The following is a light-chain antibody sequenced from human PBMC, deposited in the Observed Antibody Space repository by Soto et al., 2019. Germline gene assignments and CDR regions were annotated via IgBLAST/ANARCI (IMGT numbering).Light chain of an antibody. V-gene: IGLV1-40*01. CDR2: GNS. CDR1: SSNIGAGYD. J-gene: IGLJ1*01. Sequence: QSLLTQPPSVSGAPGQRVTSSCTGSSSNIGAGYDVHWYQQLPGTAPKLLIYGNSNRPSGVPDRFSGSKSGTSASLAITGLQAEDEADYYCESYDSSLSGSKVFGTGTKVTVL. CDR3: ESYDSSLSGSKV.